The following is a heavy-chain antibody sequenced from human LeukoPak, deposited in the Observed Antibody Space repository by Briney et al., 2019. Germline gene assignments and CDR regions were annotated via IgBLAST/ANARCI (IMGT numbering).Heavy chain of an antibody. CDR1: GGSISSYY. CDR3: ARFYHYYGMDV. Sequence: SETLSLTCTVSGGSISSYYWSWIRQPPGKGLESIGYIYYSGSTNYNPSLKSRVTISVDTSKNQFSLKLSSVTAADTAVYYCARFYHYYGMDVWGQGTTVTVSS. V-gene: IGHV4-59*08. CDR2: IYYSGST. J-gene: IGHJ6*02.